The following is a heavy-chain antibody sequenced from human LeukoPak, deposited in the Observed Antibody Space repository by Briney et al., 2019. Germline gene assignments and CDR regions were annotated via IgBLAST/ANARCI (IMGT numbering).Heavy chain of an antibody. J-gene: IGHJ4*02. CDR1: GGSISSYY. V-gene: IGHV4-4*07. CDR2: IYSSGST. CDR3: ARGPYCSSTSCYLDY. D-gene: IGHD2-2*01. Sequence: PSETLSLTCTVSGGSISSYYWSWIRQPAGKGLEWIGRIYSSGSTNYNLSLKSRVTMSVDTSKNQFSLRLSSVTAADTAVYYCARGPYCSSTSCYLDYWGQGTLVTVSS.